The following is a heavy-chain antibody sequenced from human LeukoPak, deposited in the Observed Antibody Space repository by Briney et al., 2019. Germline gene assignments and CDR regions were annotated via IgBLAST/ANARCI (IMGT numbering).Heavy chain of an antibody. CDR1: GFTFSSYG. CDR3: AKDVKSWYYYDY. CDR2: ISGSGGST. V-gene: IGHV3-23*01. Sequence: PGGSLRLSCAASGFTFSSYGMSWVRQAPGKGLEWVSAISGSGGSTYYADSVKGRFTISRDNSKNTLYVQMNSLRAEDTAVYYCAKDVKSWYYYDYWGQGTLVTVSS. J-gene: IGHJ4*02. D-gene: IGHD6-13*01.